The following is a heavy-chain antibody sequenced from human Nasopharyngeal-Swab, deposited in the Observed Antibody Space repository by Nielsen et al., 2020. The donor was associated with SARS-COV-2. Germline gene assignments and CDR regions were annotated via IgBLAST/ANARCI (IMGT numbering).Heavy chain of an antibody. CDR3: ASIAAAGAPGY. D-gene: IGHD6-13*01. V-gene: IGHV4-34*01. Sequence: WIRQPPGKGLEWIGEINHSGSTNYNPSLKSRVTISVDTSKNQFSLKLSSVTAADTAVYYCASIAAAGAPGYWGQGTLVTVSS. CDR2: INHSGST. J-gene: IGHJ4*02.